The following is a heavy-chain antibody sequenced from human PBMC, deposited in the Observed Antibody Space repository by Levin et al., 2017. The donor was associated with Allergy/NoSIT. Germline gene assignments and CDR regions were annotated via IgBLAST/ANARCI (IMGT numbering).Heavy chain of an antibody. J-gene: IGHJ2*01. CDR3: ARQGGWVGPNNR. CDR1: GGSISSYY. Sequence: SETLSLTCTVSGGSISSYYWNWIRQPPGKGLEWIGYIYYSGSTNYNPSLKSRVTISVDTSKNQFSLKLSSVTAADTAVYYCARQGGWVGPNNRCGRGTLVTVSS. D-gene: IGHD3-10*01. CDR2: IYYSGST. V-gene: IGHV4-59*08.